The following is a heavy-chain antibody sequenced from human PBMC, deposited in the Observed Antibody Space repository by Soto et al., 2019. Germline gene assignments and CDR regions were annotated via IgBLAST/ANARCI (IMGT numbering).Heavy chain of an antibody. Sequence: PGGSLRLSCAASGFTFSNYWMSWVRQAPGKGLEWVANIKQDGSQKWYVDSVKGRFTISRDNAKNSLYLQMNSLRAEDTAVYYCARGDYYDTSGPFSDAFDIWGRGTMVTVS. CDR3: ARGDYYDTSGPFSDAFDI. CDR1: GFTFSNYW. D-gene: IGHD3-22*01. V-gene: IGHV3-7*04. CDR2: IKQDGSQK. J-gene: IGHJ3*02.